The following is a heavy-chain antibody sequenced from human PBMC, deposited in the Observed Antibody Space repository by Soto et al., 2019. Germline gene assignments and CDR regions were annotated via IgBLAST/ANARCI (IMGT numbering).Heavy chain of an antibody. Sequence: PVGSLRLSCAASGFPFGGHWMYWVRQAPGKGLVWVSRMNPDGTFASYADSVKGRFFTSRDNAKNTLYPQMNSLRDEDTAVYYCAKDYSSVPDYWGQGTLVTVSS. CDR1: GFPFGGHW. CDR3: AKDYSSVPDY. V-gene: IGHV3-74*01. D-gene: IGHD3-10*01. CDR2: MNPDGTFA. J-gene: IGHJ4*02.